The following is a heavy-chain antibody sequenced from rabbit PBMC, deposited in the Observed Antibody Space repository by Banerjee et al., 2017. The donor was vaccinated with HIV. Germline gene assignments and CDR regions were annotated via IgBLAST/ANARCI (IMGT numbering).Heavy chain of an antibody. CDR1: GLDFSSSYW. Sequence: QEQLVEYGGDLVQPEGSLTLTCKASGLDFSSSYWICWVRQAPGKGLEWIACIYTGSGSAYYASWAKCRFTISKTSSTTVTLQMTSLTAADTATYFCARRTVDYDYAFNFWGQGTLVTVS. D-gene: IGHD6-1*01. V-gene: IGHV1S45*01. J-gene: IGHJ3*01. CDR3: ARRTVDYDYAFNF. CDR2: IYTGSGSA.